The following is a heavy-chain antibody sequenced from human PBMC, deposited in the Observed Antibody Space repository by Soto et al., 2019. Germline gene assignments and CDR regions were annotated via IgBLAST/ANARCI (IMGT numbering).Heavy chain of an antibody. D-gene: IGHD1-7*01. V-gene: IGHV3-49*03. J-gene: IGHJ4*02. CDR3: TRDPNWNYEVDYFDY. CDR2: IRSKAYGATT. CDR1: GFTFGDYA. Sequence: PGGSLRLSCTASGFTFGDYAMSWFRQAPGKGLEWVGFIRSKAYGATTDYAASVKGRFTISRDDSKSLAYLQMNSLKTEDTAVYYCTRDPNWNYEVDYFDYWGQGTLVTVSS.